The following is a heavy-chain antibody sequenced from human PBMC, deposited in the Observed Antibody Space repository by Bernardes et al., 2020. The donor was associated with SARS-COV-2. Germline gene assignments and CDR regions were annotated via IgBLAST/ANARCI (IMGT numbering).Heavy chain of an antibody. CDR1: GFTFSAYT. V-gene: IGHV3-21*01. J-gene: IGHJ4*02. Sequence: GGSLRLSCAASGFTFSAYTMNWVRQAPGKGLEWVSSISPSSTYIYYAGSLKGRFTISRDNTKNSLYLQMNSLTAEDTAVYYCARAQLPNYYFDYWRQGTLVTVSS. D-gene: IGHD2-2*01. CDR2: ISPSSTYI. CDR3: ARAQLPNYYFDY.